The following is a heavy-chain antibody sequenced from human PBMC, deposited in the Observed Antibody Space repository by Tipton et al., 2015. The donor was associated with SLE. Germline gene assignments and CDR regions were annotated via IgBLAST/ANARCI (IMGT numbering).Heavy chain of an antibody. CDR3: AREDCSSTSCYGYYYMDV. D-gene: IGHD2-2*01. CDR2: IYYSGST. Sequence: TLSLTCTVSGGSISSGGYYWSWIRQHPGKGLEWIGYIYYSGSTYYNPSLKSRVTISVDTSKNQFSLKLSSVTAADTAVYYCAREDCSSTSCYGYYYMDVWGKGTTVTVSS. J-gene: IGHJ6*03. V-gene: IGHV4-31*03. CDR1: GGSISSGGYY.